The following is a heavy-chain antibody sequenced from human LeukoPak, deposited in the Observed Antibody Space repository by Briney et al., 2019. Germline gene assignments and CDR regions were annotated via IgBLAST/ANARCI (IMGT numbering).Heavy chain of an antibody. J-gene: IGHJ6*04. D-gene: IGHD3-3*01. CDR3: ARLDRFLEWLPDV. CDR1: GFTFSSYS. V-gene: IGHV3-21*01. Sequence: GGSLRLSCAASGFTFSSYSMNWVRQAPGKGLEWVSSISSSSSYIYYADSVKGRFTISRDNAKNSLYLQMNSLRAEDTAVYYCARLDRFLEWLPDVWGKGTTVTVSS. CDR2: ISSSSSYI.